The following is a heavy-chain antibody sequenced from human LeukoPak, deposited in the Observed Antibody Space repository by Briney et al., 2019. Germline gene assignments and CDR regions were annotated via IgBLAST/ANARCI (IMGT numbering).Heavy chain of an antibody. CDR3: AREEWRANDY. J-gene: IGHJ4*02. Sequence: PGGSLRLSCAVSGFTFSRFWMSWVRQAPGKGLEWVAHINQDESEKYYVDSVKGRFTITRDNAKNSLYLQMNSLRAEDTAVYYCAREEWRANDYWGQGTLVTVSS. CDR1: GFTFSRFW. D-gene: IGHD3-3*01. CDR2: INQDESEK. V-gene: IGHV3-7*01.